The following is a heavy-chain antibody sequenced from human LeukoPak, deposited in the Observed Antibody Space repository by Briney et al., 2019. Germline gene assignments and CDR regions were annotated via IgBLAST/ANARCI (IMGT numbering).Heavy chain of an antibody. J-gene: IGHJ4*02. CDR3: ATDRPGWGLRLGELSFYLDY. Sequence: ASVKVSCKASGYTFTSYYMHWVRQAPGQGLEWMGIINPSGGSTSYAQKFQGRVTMTRDMSTSTVYMELSSLRSEDTAVYYCATDRPGWGLRLGELSFYLDYWGQRTLVTVSS. CDR2: INPSGGST. V-gene: IGHV1-46*01. CDR1: GYTFTSYY. D-gene: IGHD3-16*02.